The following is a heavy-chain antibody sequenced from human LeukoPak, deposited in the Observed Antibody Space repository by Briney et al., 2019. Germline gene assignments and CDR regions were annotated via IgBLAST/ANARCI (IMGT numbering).Heavy chain of an antibody. V-gene: IGHV4-31*03. D-gene: IGHD3-10*01. J-gene: IGHJ5*02. CDR2: IYYSGST. CDR1: GGSISSGGYY. CDR3: ARDYRQAYYDGSGSYYSNWFDP. Sequence: SQTLSLTCTVSGGSISSGGYYWSWIRQHPGKGLEWIGYIYYSGSTYYNPSLKSRVTISVDTSKNQFSLKLSSVTAADTAVYYCARDYRQAYYDGSGSYYSNWFDPWGQGTLVTVSS.